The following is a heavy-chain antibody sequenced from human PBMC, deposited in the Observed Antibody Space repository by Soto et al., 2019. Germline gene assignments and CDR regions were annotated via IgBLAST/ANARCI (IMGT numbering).Heavy chain of an antibody. J-gene: IGHJ3*02. CDR3: ARDLLDDAFDI. V-gene: IGHV3-53*01. Sequence: EVQLVESGGGLIQPGGSLRLSCAASGFTVSSNYMSWVRQAPGKGLEWVSVIYSGGSTYYADSVKGRFTIFRDNSKNTLYLQMNSLRAEDTAVYYCARDLLDDAFDIWGQGTMVTVSS. CDR1: GFTVSSNY. CDR2: IYSGGST.